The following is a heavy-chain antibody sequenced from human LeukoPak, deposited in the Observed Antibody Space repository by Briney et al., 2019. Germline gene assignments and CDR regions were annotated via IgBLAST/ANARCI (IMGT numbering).Heavy chain of an antibody. Sequence: SQTLSLTCTVSGGSISSGDYYWSWIRQPPGQGLEWIGYIYYSGSTYYNPSLKSRVTISVDTSKNQFSLKLSSVTAADTAVYYCASEMITFGGVIARDYWGQGTLVTVSS. CDR1: GGSISSGDYY. CDR3: ASEMITFGGVIARDY. D-gene: IGHD3-16*02. J-gene: IGHJ4*02. V-gene: IGHV4-30-4*01. CDR2: IYYSGST.